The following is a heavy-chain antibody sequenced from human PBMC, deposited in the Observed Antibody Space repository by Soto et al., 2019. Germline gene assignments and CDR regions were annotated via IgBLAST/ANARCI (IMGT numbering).Heavy chain of an antibody. V-gene: IGHV1-69*01. CDR3: ARDGGRHSGGIDY. J-gene: IGHJ4*02. Sequence: QVQLVQSGAEVKKPGSSVKVSCKASGGTFSSYSINWVRQAPGQGVEWMGEIIPIFGTANYAQKFQGRVPITADESTSTAYMELRSLRSEDTAVYYCARDGGRHSGGIDYWGQGTLVTVSS. D-gene: IGHD1-26*01. CDR1: GGTFSSYS. CDR2: IIPIFGTA.